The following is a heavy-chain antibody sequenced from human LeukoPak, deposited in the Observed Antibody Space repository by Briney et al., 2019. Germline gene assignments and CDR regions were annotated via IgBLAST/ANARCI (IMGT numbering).Heavy chain of an antibody. Sequence: GGSLRLSCAASGFSFSNYAMVWVRQAPGKNLEWVAVISYDGSKNSYADSVKGRFTISRDNSKNTLYLQMSSLRDEDTAVYYCARDNNADYWGQGTLVTVSS. CDR2: ISYDGSKN. J-gene: IGHJ4*02. D-gene: IGHD1/OR15-1a*01. V-gene: IGHV3-30*03. CDR3: ARDNNADY. CDR1: GFSFSNYA.